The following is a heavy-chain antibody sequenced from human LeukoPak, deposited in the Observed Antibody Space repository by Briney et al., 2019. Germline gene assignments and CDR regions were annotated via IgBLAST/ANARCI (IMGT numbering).Heavy chain of an antibody. D-gene: IGHD3-16*01. V-gene: IGHV4-39*01. Sequence: SETLSLTRTVSGGSISSSGYYWGWLRQPPGKGLEWIGSIFYSGSTYYNTSLKSRVTISVDKSQKQSSLKLNSVTTAETAVYLRPRGLNWGQGTLVTVSS. J-gene: IGHJ4*02. CDR1: GGSISSSGYY. CDR3: PRGLN. CDR2: IFYSGST.